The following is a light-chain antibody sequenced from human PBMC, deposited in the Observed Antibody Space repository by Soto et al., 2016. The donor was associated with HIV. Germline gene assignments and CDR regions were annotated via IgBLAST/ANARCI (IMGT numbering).Light chain of an antibody. CDR1: QDITTW. V-gene: IGKV1-5*03. Sequence: DIQMTQSPSTLSASVGDRVTITCRASQDITTWLAWYQQKPGKPPNLLIYKASNLQNGVPSRFSGSGSGTEFTLTISSLQPEDVATYYCQKYNSAPHTFGGGTKVEIK. CDR3: QKYNSAPHT. J-gene: IGKJ4*01. CDR2: KAS.